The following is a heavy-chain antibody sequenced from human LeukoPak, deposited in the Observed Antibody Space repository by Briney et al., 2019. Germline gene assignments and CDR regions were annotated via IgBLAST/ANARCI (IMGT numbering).Heavy chain of an antibody. CDR3: ARASTTVPNLLDN. V-gene: IGHV3-74*03. D-gene: IGHD4-17*01. J-gene: IGHJ4*02. CDR2: LSGDGSSA. CDR1: GLTFQNTW. Sequence: PGGSLRLSCAASGLTFQNTWMHWIRQAPGKGLLWVSRLSGDGSSAKYADSLKGRFTISRDNAKNTLYLQMNSLRAEDTAVYFCARASTTVPNLLDNWGQGTLVTVSS.